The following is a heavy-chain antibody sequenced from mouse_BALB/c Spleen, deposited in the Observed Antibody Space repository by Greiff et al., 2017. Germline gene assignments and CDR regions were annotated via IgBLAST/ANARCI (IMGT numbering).Heavy chain of an antibody. CDR1: GYNFNSYY. J-gene: IGHJ4*01. CDR3: ARRAQLLYAMDY. CDR2: INPSTGYT. V-gene: IGHV1-7*01. D-gene: IGHD3-3*01. Sequence: LVESGAELVKPGASVKLSCTASGYNFNSYYMHWVKQRPGQGLEWIGYINPSTGYTEYNQKFKDKATLTADKSSSTAYMQLSSLTSEDSAVYYCARRAQLLYAMDYWGQGTSVTVSS.